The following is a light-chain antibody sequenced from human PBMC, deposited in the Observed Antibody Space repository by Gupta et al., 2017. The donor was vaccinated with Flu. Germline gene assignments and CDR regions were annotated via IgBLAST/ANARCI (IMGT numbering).Light chain of an antibody. V-gene: IGLV2-14*01. J-gene: IGLJ3*02. Sequence: QSALAQPASVSGSPGQSITISCTGTSSDVGGYNYVSWYQHHPGKAPKLIIYEVSGRPSGVSIRFSGSKSGNTASLTISGLQAEDEAEYYCSSFTSTTTLEVFGGGTKLTV. CDR2: EVS. CDR1: SSDVGGYNY. CDR3: SSFTSTTTLEV.